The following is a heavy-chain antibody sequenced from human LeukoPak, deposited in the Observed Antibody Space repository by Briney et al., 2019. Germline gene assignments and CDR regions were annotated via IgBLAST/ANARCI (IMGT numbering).Heavy chain of an antibody. CDR3: ARRRGDRGYD. Sequence: PSETLSLTCTVSGGSISSSNYYWGWIRQPPGQGLEWIGSIFYSGSTYYTPSLRSRVTISVDTSKNQFSLKLRSVTAVDTAVYYCARRRGDRGYDWGQGTLVIVSS. CDR2: IFYSGST. D-gene: IGHD1-1*01. J-gene: IGHJ4*02. V-gene: IGHV4-39*01. CDR1: GGSISSSNYY.